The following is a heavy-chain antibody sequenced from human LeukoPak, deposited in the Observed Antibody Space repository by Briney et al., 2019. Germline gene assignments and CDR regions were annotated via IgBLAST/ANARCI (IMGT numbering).Heavy chain of an antibody. CDR2: ISSSGSTI. J-gene: IGHJ1*01. Sequence: PGGSLRLSCAASGFTFSSYEMNWVRQAPGKGLEWVSYISSSGSTIYYADSVKGRFTISRDNAKNSLYLQMNSLRAEDTAVYYCAGTYYYDSSGYYPEYFQHWGQGTLVTVSS. CDR3: AGTYYYDSSGYYPEYFQH. V-gene: IGHV3-48*03. D-gene: IGHD3-22*01. CDR1: GFTFSSYE.